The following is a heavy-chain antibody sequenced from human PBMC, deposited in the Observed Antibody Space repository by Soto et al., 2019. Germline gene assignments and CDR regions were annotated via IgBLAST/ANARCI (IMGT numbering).Heavy chain of an antibody. J-gene: IGHJ5*02. CDR2: IYTSGST. CDR1: GGCISSYY. Sequence: ETLSVTCTDSGGCISSYYGSWIRQPAGKGLEWIGRIYTSGSTNYNPSLKSRVTMSVDTSKNQFSLKLSSVTAADTAVYYCARDYLPKLRYFDWLGFDPWGQGTLVTVSS. CDR3: ARDYLPKLRYFDWLGFDP. V-gene: IGHV4-4*07. D-gene: IGHD3-9*01.